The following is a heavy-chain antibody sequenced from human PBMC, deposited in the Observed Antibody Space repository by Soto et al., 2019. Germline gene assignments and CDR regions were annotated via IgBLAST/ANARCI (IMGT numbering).Heavy chain of an antibody. D-gene: IGHD2-2*02. CDR1: GFTFSNYA. V-gene: IGHV3-23*01. CDR2: ISGRGDRT. Sequence: LRLSCAASGFTFSNYAMAWVRQAPGKGLEWVSSISGRGDRTYYADSVKGRFTISRDNSKNTLSLQMNRLRAEDTALYYCARGPYTDSSEWFDPWGQGTLVTVSS. J-gene: IGHJ5*02. CDR3: ARGPYTDSSEWFDP.